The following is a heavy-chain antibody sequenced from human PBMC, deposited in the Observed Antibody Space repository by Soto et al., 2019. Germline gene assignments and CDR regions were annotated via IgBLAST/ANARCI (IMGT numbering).Heavy chain of an antibody. CDR1: GFTFSSYG. V-gene: IGHV3-30*18. CDR2: ISYDGSNK. CDR3: AKDRVVVVXAAIRGGDYYYYYGMDV. Sequence: PGGSLRLSCAAPGFTFSSYGMHWVRQAPGKGLEWVAVISYDGSNKYYADSVKGRFTISRDNSKSTLYLQMNSLRAEDTAVYYCAKDRVVVVXAAIRGGDYYYYYGMDVWGQGTTVTVSS. J-gene: IGHJ6*02. D-gene: IGHD2-2*01.